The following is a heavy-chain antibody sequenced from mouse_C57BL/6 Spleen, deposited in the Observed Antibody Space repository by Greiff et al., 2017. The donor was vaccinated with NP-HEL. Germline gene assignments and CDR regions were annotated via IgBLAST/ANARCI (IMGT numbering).Heavy chain of an antibody. D-gene: IGHD1-1*01. CDR3: ARARYGSSYDYFDY. CDR2: INPSSGYT. V-gene: IGHV1-4*01. J-gene: IGHJ2*01. Sequence: VKLMESGAELARPGASVKMSCKASGYTFTSYTMHWVKQRPGQGLEWIGYINPSSGYTKYNQKFKDKATLTADKSSSTAYMQLSSLTSEDSAVYYCARARYGSSYDYFDYWGQGTTLTVSS. CDR1: GYTFTSYT.